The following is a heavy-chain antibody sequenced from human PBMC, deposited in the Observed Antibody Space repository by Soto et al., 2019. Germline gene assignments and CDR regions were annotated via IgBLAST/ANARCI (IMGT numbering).Heavy chain of an antibody. CDR1: GFTFDDYA. CDR2: ISWNSGSI. CDR3: AKGKPDLDY. V-gene: IGHV3-9*01. J-gene: IGHJ4*02. Sequence: EVQLVEFGGGLVQPGRSLRLSCAASGFTFDDYAMHWVRQAPGKGLEWVSGISWNSGSIGYADSVKGRFTISRDNAKNSLYLQMNSLRAEDTALYYCAKGKPDLDYWGQGTLVTVSS.